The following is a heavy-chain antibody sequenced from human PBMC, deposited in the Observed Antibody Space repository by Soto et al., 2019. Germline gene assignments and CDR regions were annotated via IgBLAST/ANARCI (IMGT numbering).Heavy chain of an antibody. CDR3: AKQNRFFDWLSQAAFDI. V-gene: IGHV3-23*01. CDR2: LSGSGGST. Sequence: EVQLLESGGGLVQPGGSLRLSCAASGFTFSSYAMSWVRQAPGKGLEWVSALSGSGGSTYDADSVKGRFTISRENSKNTLYLQMNSLRAEDTAVYYCAKQNRFFDWLSQAAFDIWGQGTMVTVSS. D-gene: IGHD3-3*01. J-gene: IGHJ3*02. CDR1: GFTFSSYA.